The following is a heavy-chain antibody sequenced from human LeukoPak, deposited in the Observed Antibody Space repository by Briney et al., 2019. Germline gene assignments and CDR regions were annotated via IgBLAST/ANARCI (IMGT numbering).Heavy chain of an antibody. D-gene: IGHD2-8*01. CDR3: ATTFPYCAYGTCAL. CDR2: IRPDGSTF. Sequence: GGSLRLSCVATGLAFQNYWMTWVRQAPGKGPEWVATIRPDGSTFTYVDAVRGRFTISRDNPKNSLYLQMHSLRADDTAVYYCATTFPYCAYGTCALGGQGTLVIVSP. V-gene: IGHV3-7*01. CDR1: GLAFQNYW. J-gene: IGHJ1*01.